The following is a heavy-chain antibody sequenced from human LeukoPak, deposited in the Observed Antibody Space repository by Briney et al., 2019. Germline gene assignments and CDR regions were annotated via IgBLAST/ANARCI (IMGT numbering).Heavy chain of an antibody. CDR1: GFTFSNAW. CDR2: IKSKTDGGTT. CDR3: TTEGIVAPLFDY. V-gene: IGHV3-15*01. Sequence: GGSLRLSCAASGFTFSNAWMSWVRQAPGKGLEWVGRIKSKTDGGTTDYAAPVKGRFAISRDDSKNTLYLQMNSLKTEDTAVYYCTTEGIVAPLFDYWGQGTLVTVSS. D-gene: IGHD1-26*01. J-gene: IGHJ4*02.